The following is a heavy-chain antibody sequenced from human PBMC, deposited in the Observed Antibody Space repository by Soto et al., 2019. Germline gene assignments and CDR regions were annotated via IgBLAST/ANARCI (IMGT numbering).Heavy chain of an antibody. J-gene: IGHJ5*02. V-gene: IGHV6-1*01. CDR2: TYYRSKWYN. CDR1: GDSVSSNSAA. D-gene: IGHD6-13*01. Sequence: PSQTLSLTCAISGDSVSSNSAAWNWIRQSPSRGLEWLGRTYYRSKWYNDYAVSVKSRITINPDTSKNQFSLQLNSVTPEDTAVYYCARDLAAAVPASYNWFDPWGQGTLVTVSS. CDR3: ARDLAAAVPASYNWFDP.